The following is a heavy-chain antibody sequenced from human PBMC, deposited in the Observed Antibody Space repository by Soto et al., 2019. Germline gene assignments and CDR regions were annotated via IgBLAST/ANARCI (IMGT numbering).Heavy chain of an antibody. CDR3: TGAYYNVSGYSLDP. Sequence: SETLSLTCSVSGGSISSGYWTWIRQPPGKGLEWIGYIYYGGSINYNPSLKSRVIISVDTAKNQFSLRLSSVSAADTAVYYCTGAYYNVSGYSLDPWGQGTSVTSPQ. J-gene: IGHJ5*02. V-gene: IGHV4-59*01. CDR1: GGSISSGY. D-gene: IGHD3-22*01. CDR2: IYYGGSI.